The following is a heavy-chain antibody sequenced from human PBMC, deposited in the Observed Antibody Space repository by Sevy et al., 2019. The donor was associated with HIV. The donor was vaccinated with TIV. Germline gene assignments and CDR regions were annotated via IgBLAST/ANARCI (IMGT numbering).Heavy chain of an antibody. D-gene: IGHD3-3*01. Sequence: GGSLRLSCAASGFTFSSYWMSWVRQAPGKGLEWVANIKQDGSETYYVDSVKGRFTISRDNAKNSLYLQMNSLRAEDTDVYYGGRDDSTVFFDYWGQGTLVTVSS. V-gene: IGHV3-7*03. CDR2: IKQDGSET. CDR3: GRDDSTVFFDY. CDR1: GFTFSSYW. J-gene: IGHJ4*02.